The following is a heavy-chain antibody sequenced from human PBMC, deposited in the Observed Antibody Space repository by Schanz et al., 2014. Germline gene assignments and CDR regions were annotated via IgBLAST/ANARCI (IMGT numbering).Heavy chain of an antibody. CDR3: ARTWTSVRPRPLDV. CDR2: ISGSSNTK. V-gene: IGHV3-48*01. D-gene: IGHD4-17*01. Sequence: EVQLVESGGGLAQPGGSLRLSCAASGITFSGYSMNWVRQAPGKGLEWVSYISGSSNTKYYADSVKGRFTISRDNARNTVYFQRRSLRAEDTAVYYCARTWTSVRPRPLDVWGQGTVVTVSS. CDR1: GITFSGYS. J-gene: IGHJ3*01.